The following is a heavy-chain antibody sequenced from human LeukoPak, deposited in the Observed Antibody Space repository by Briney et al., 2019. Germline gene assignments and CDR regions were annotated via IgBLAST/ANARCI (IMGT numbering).Heavy chain of an antibody. D-gene: IGHD2-2*03. Sequence: PGGSLRLSCAASGFTFSSNSMHCIRQVPGEGLVWVSHINGDGSAQTYADYVKRRLIIARDNAQNTVFLQMNILRAEDPAVHYGVRDVLGFCKGTSCFRWEYWGQGTQVAVSS. J-gene: IGHJ4*02. CDR3: VRDVLGFCKGTSCFRWEY. V-gene: IGHV3-74*03. CDR2: INGDGSA. CDR1: GFTFSSNS.